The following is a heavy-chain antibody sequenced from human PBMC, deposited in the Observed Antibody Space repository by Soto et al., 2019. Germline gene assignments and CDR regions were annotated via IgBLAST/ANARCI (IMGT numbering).Heavy chain of an antibody. Sequence: RAWASVKVSCKASGGTFSSYAISWVRQAPGQGLEWMGGIIPIFGTANYAQKFQGRVTTTADESTSTAYMELSSLRSEDTAVYYCARGPVLLRFLEWLFGMDVWGQASTVTVSS. V-gene: IGHV1-69*13. CDR2: IIPIFGTA. D-gene: IGHD3-3*01. J-gene: IGHJ6*02. CDR3: ARGPVLLRFLEWLFGMDV. CDR1: GGTFSSYA.